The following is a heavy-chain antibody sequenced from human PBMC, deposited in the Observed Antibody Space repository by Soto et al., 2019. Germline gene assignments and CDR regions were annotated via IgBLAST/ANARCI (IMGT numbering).Heavy chain of an antibody. D-gene: IGHD6-19*01. J-gene: IGHJ4*02. CDR3: ARDGSGWSLEEPYFDY. V-gene: IGHV1-69*06. CDR1: GGTFSSYA. Sequence: SVKVSCKASGGTFSSYAISWVRQAPGRGLEWMGGIIPISGTANYAQKFQGRVTITADKSTSTAYMELSSLRSEDTAVYYCARDGSGWSLEEPYFDYWGQGTLVTVSS. CDR2: IIPISGTA.